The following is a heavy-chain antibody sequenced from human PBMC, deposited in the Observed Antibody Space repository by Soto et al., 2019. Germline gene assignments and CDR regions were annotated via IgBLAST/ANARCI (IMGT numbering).Heavy chain of an antibody. CDR2: ISYDGSNK. CDR3: AKELQLWFDGGPHYYYYGMDV. D-gene: IGHD2-21*01. J-gene: IGHJ6*02. V-gene: IGHV3-30*18. CDR1: GFTFSSYG. Sequence: PGGSLRLSCAASGFTFSSYGMHWVRQAPGKGLEWVAVISYDGSNKYYADSVKGRFTISRDNSKNTLYLQMNSLRAEDTAVCYCAKELQLWFDGGPHYYYYGMDVWGQGTTVTVSS.